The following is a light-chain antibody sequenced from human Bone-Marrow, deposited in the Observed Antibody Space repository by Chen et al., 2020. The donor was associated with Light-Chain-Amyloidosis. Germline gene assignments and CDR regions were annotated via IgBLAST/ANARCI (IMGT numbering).Light chain of an antibody. J-gene: IGLJ3*02. CDR2: DDS. V-gene: IGLV3-21*02. CDR3: EVWDRSSDRPV. Sequence: SYVLTQPSSVSVAPGQKATIACGGNNIGSTSVHWYQQTPGQAPLLVVYDDSDRPSGIPERLSGSSSGSTATLTISRVEAGDEADYYCEVWDRSSDRPVFGGGTKLTVL. CDR1: NIGSTS.